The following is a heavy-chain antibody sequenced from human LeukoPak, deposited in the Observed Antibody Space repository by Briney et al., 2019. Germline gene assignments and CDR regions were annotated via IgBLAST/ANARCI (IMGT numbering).Heavy chain of an antibody. Sequence: SVKVSCKASGGTFSSYAISWVRQAPGQGLEWMGGIIPIFGTANYAQKFQGRVTITADESTSTAYMELRSLSSDDTAVYYCARDPKYYDILTGYFYFDYWGQGTLVTVSS. D-gene: IGHD3-9*01. CDR2: IIPIFGTA. J-gene: IGHJ4*02. CDR1: GGTFSSYA. V-gene: IGHV1-69*13. CDR3: ARDPKYYDILTGYFYFDY.